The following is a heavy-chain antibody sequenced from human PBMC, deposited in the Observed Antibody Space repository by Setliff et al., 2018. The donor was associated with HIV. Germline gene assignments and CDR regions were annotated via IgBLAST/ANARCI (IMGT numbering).Heavy chain of an antibody. CDR3: ATRRDSSGYYFLADY. J-gene: IGHJ4*02. CDR2: INPNSGGT. Sequence: ASVKVSCKTSGYTFTGYHMHWVRQAPGQGLEWMGWINPNSGGTIYAQKFQDRVTMTRDTSSSTAYMELSRLRSDDTAVYYCATRRDSSGYYFLADYWGRGTLVTVS. V-gene: IGHV1-2*02. CDR1: GYTFTGYH. D-gene: IGHD3-22*01.